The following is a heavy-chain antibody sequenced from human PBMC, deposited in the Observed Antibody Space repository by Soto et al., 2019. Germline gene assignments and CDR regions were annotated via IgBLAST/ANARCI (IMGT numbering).Heavy chain of an antibody. D-gene: IGHD3-22*01. Sequence: GASVKVSCKASGGTFSSYAISWVRQAPGQGLEWMGGIIPIFGTANYAQKSQGRVTITADESTSTAYMELSSLRSEDTAVYYCARKDYYDSSGYYNLVRAFDIWGQGTMVTVSS. J-gene: IGHJ3*02. CDR3: ARKDYYDSSGYYNLVRAFDI. CDR1: GGTFSSYA. V-gene: IGHV1-69*13. CDR2: IIPIFGTA.